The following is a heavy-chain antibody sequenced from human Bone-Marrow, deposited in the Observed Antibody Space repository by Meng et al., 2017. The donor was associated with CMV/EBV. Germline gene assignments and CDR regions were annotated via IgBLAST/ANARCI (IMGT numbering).Heavy chain of an antibody. CDR3: AWLLPSPDAFDI. CDR1: GGTFSSYA. J-gene: IGHJ3*02. CDR2: IIPIFGTA. Sequence: SVKVSCKASGGTFSSYAISWVRQAPGQGLEWMGGIIPIFGTANYAQKFQGRVTITTDESTSTAYMELSSLRSEDTAVYYCAWLLPSPDAFDIWGQGTMVTVSS. D-gene: IGHD4-23*01. V-gene: IGHV1-69*05.